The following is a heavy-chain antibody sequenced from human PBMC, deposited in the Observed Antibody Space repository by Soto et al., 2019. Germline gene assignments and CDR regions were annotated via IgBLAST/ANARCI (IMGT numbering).Heavy chain of an antibody. Sequence: QVQLQESGPGLVKPSQTLSLTCTVSGGSISSGGYYWSWIRQHPGKGLEWIGYIYYSGSTYYNPTLKSRVTISVDTSKNQFCLKLSAVTAADTAVYYCARGPYDSSGLEGRRFDPWGQGTLVTVSS. CDR1: GGSISSGGYY. V-gene: IGHV4-31*03. J-gene: IGHJ5*02. CDR3: ARGPYDSSGLEGRRFDP. CDR2: IYYSGST. D-gene: IGHD3-22*01.